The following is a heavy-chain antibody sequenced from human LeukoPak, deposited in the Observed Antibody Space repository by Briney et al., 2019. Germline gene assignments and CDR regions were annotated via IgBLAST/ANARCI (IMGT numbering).Heavy chain of an antibody. D-gene: IGHD4-23*01. CDR3: ARHYGGSTGVLWFDP. CDR1: GYSISSGYY. Sequence: SSETLSLTCAVSGYSISSGYYWGWIRPPPGKGLEWIGRIYHSGNTYHNPSLKNRVTISVDTSNNHFTLNLSSVTAADTAVYYCARHYGGSTGVLWFDPWGQGTLVTVSS. CDR2: IYHSGNT. J-gene: IGHJ5*02. V-gene: IGHV4-38-2*01.